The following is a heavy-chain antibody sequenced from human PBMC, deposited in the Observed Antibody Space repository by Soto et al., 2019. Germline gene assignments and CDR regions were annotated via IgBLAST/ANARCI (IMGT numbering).Heavy chain of an antibody. V-gene: IGHV3-53*04. CDR2: IFSGGST. J-gene: IGHJ2*01. CDR3: ARDRFPFDL. Sequence: EVQLVESGGGLVQPGGSLRLSCAASGFTVSSNYTSWVRQAPGKGLEWVSVIFSGGSTYYTDSVKGRFTISRHNSKNTQYLRMNSLRDEDTAVDYCARDRFPFDLWGRGSLVTVSS. D-gene: IGHD3-10*01. CDR1: GFTVSSNY.